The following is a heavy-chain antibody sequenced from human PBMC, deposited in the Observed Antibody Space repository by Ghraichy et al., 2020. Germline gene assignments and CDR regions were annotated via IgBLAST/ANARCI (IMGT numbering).Heavy chain of an antibody. CDR1: GASISSHY. J-gene: IGHJ4*02. CDR3: ARFYYDNSGLNIDY. V-gene: IGHV4-59*08. D-gene: IGHD3-22*01. CDR2: IYLGGSI. Sequence: SQTLSLTCSVSGASISSHYWTWIRQPPGKGLEWIAYIYLGGSINYNPSLKSRVTLSVDTSKNQFSLRLSSVTAADTAVYYCARFYYDNSGLNIDYWGQGTLVTVSS.